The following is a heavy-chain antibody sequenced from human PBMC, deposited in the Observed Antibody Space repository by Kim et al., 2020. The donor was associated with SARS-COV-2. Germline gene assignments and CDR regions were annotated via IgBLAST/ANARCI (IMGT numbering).Heavy chain of an antibody. J-gene: IGHJ6*02. Sequence: KRRVTISIDTSKNQFSLKLISVTAADTAVYYCARGEGGATATYYYYDMDVWGQGTPVTVSS. V-gene: IGHV4-34*01. CDR3: ARGEGGATATYYYYDMDV. D-gene: IGHD1-26*01.